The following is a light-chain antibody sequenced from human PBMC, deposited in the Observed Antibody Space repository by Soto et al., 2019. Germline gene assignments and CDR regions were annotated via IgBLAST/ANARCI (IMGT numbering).Light chain of an antibody. V-gene: IGLV2-8*01. Sequence: QSVLTQPPSASGSPGQSVTISCTGTDVGTYNFVSWYQQHPGKAPKLIIYEITKRPSGVPDRFSGSKSGNTASLTVSGLQAEDEADYYCNSYAGNSNWVFGGGTKLTVL. CDR2: EIT. CDR3: NSYAGNSNWV. J-gene: IGLJ2*01. CDR1: DVGTYNF.